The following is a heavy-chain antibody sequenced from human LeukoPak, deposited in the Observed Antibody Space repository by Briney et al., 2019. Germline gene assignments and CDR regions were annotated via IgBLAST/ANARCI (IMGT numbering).Heavy chain of an antibody. D-gene: IGHD2-21*02. J-gene: IGHJ4*02. CDR3: ARGDLASEVFDY. CDR1: GGSISIGDYY. CDR2: IYYSGST. Sequence: SETLSLTCTVSGGSISIGDYYWSWIRQPPGKGLEWIGYIYYSGSTYYNPSLKSRVTISVDTSKNQFSLKLSSVTAADTAVYYCARGDLASEVFDYWGQGTLVTVSS. V-gene: IGHV4-30-4*01.